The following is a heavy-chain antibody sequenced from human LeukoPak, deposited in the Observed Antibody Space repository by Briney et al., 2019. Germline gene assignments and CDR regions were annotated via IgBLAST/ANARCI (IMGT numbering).Heavy chain of an antibody. CDR1: GFTFNSYA. V-gene: IGHV3-23*01. J-gene: IGHJ4*02. D-gene: IGHD1-26*01. CDR2: IIGSGAST. Sequence: GGSLRLSCTASGFTFNSYAMTRVRQAPGKGLEWVSSIIGSGASTYYADSVKGRFTISRDNSKNTLYLQMNSLRAEDTAVYYCAKGEFGGYSRVFFDHWGQGTLVTVSS. CDR3: AKGEFGGYSRVFFDH.